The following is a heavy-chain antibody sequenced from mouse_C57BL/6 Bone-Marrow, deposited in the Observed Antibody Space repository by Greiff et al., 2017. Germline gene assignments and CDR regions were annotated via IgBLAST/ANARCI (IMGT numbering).Heavy chain of an antibody. D-gene: IGHD2-4*01. V-gene: IGHV5-9-1*02. CDR2: ISSGGDYI. CDR1: GFTFSSYA. CDR3: TRGRGYDDDAAWFAY. Sequence: EVKVVESGEGLVKPGGSLKLSCAASGFTFSSYAMSWVRQTPEKRLEWVAYISSGGDYIYYADTVKGRFTISRDNARNTLYLQMSSLKSEDTAMYYCTRGRGYDDDAAWFAYWGQGTLVTVSA. J-gene: IGHJ3*01.